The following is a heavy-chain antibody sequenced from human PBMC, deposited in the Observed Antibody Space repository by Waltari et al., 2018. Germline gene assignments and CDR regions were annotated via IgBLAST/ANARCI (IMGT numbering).Heavy chain of an antibody. CDR3: AREGGAYYYGMDV. CDR2: ITPILGIA. V-gene: IGHV1-69*04. Sequence: IGWGQQGPGQGLGWMGRITPILGIANYAQKFQGRVTITADESTSTAYMRLSSLRSEDTAVYYCAREGGAYYYGMDVWGQGTTVTVSS. D-gene: IGHD3-16*01. J-gene: IGHJ6*02.